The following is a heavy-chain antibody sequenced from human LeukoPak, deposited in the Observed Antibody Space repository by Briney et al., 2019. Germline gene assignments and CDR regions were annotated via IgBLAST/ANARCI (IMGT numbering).Heavy chain of an antibody. CDR2: IIPIFGTA. CDR3: ARSPGGDGYNFDY. Sequence: SVKVSCKTSGGTFSSYAISWVRQAPGQGLEWMGGIIPIFGTANYAQKFQGRVTITTDESTSTAYMELSSLRSEDTAVYYCARSPGGDGYNFDYWSQGTLVTVSS. CDR1: GGTFSSYA. V-gene: IGHV1-69*05. D-gene: IGHD5-24*01. J-gene: IGHJ4*02.